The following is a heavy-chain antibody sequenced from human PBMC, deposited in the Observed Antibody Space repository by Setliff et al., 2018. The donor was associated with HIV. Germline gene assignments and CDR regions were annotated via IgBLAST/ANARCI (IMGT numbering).Heavy chain of an antibody. CDR2: INPNSGGT. V-gene: IGHV1-2*04. D-gene: IGHD2-2*01. J-gene: IGHJ4*02. CDR1: GYTFTGYY. CDR3: ARSQGIVPAAPLWY. Sequence: ASVKVSCKASGYTFTGYYMHWVRQAPGQGLEWMGWINPNSGGTNYAQKFQGWVTMTRDTSISTAYMELSRLRSGDTAVYYCARSQGIVPAAPLWYWGQGTLVTVSS.